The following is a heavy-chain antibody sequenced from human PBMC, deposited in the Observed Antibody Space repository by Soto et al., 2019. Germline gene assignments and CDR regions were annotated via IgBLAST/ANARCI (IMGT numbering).Heavy chain of an antibody. Sequence: SVKVSCKASGGTFSSYAISWVRQAPGQGLEWMGGIIPIFGTANYAQKFQGRVTITADESTGTAYMELSSLRSEDTAVYYCARPGLYDFWSGGYYGMDVWGQGTTVTVSS. CDR3: ARPGLYDFWSGGYYGMDV. CDR1: GGTFSSYA. CDR2: IIPIFGTA. D-gene: IGHD3-3*01. J-gene: IGHJ6*02. V-gene: IGHV1-69*13.